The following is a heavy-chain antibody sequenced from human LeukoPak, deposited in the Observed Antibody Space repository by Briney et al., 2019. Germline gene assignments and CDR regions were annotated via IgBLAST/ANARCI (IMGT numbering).Heavy chain of an antibody. CDR3: ERVLRGQQLDH. Sequence: WGSLRLSCAASGFSFSSYEMNWVRQAPGKGLEWVSYISSSGSNIYYADSVKGRFTISRDSAKNSLYLQMSSLRAEDTAVYYCERVLRGQQLDHWGKGTLVTF. CDR1: GFSFSSYE. J-gene: IGHJ4*02. CDR2: ISSSGSNI. V-gene: IGHV3-48*03. D-gene: IGHD6-13*01.